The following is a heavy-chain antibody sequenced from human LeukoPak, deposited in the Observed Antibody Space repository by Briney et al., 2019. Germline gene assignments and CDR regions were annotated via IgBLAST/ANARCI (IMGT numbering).Heavy chain of an antibody. J-gene: IGHJ4*02. Sequence: GGSLRLSCAASGFTFSSYAMSWVRQAPGKGLEGVSAISGSGGSTYYADSVKGRFTISRDNSKNTLYLQMNSLRAEDTAVYYCARDQDDDFDYWGQGTLVTVSS. D-gene: IGHD2-15*01. CDR3: ARDQDDDFDY. V-gene: IGHV3-23*01. CDR1: GFTFSSYA. CDR2: ISGSGGST.